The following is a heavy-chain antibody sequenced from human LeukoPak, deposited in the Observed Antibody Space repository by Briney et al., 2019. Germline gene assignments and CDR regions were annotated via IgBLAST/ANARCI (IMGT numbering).Heavy chain of an antibody. CDR2: ISASGGST. CDR3: AKDDHMVRGPRGEGLYYFDY. D-gene: IGHD3-10*01. Sequence: GGSLRLSCAASGFNFSIYAMSWVRQAPGRGLQWVSGISASGGSTYYADSAKGRFTISRDNSKNTLYLQMNSLRAEDTAVYYCAKDDHMVRGPRGEGLYYFDYWGQGTLVTVSS. V-gene: IGHV3-23*01. CDR1: GFNFSIYA. J-gene: IGHJ4*02.